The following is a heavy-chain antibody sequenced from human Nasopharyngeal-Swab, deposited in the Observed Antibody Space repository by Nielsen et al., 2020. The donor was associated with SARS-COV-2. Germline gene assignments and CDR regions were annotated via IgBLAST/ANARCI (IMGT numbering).Heavy chain of an antibody. CDR2: IKSKTDGGTT. J-gene: IGHJ4*02. V-gene: IGHV3-15*01. D-gene: IGHD3-16*02. Sequence: GECLKISCAAYGLSLSNAWMGWVRHAPGKGVEGAGRIKSKTDGGTTDYAAPVKGRFTISRDDSKNTLYLQMNSLKTEDTAVYYCTTDRFYDYVWGSFRYLDYWGQGTLVTVSS. CDR1: GLSLSNAW. CDR3: TTDRFYDYVWGSFRYLDY.